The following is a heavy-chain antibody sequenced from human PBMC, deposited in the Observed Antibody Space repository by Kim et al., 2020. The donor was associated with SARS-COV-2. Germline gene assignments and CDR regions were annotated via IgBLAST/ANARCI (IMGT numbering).Heavy chain of an antibody. CDR2: ITYGGANR. D-gene: IGHD1-26*01. J-gene: IGHJ4*02. Sequence: GGSLRLSCSASGFSFRSYGMHWVRQAPGKGLEWVSIITYGGANRYYADLVRGRFTVSRDNSKNTVFLQRSSLGTDDTAVYYCVRGAALTLATTELYYVDHWGQGIMGTVSS. V-gene: IGHV3-30*03. CDR1: GFSFRSYG. CDR3: VRGAALTLATTELYYVDH.